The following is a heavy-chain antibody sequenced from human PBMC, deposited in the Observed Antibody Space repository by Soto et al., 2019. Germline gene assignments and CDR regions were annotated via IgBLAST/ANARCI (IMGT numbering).Heavy chain of an antibody. CDR3: AKGSTVATRHFDY. V-gene: IGHV3-23*01. D-gene: IGHD4-17*01. CDR2: ISGGSDIT. CDR1: GFTFSSYT. Sequence: VGSLRLSCAASGFTFSSYTMSWVRQAPGKGLEWVSVISGGSDITSYADSVKGRFTISRDNSKSTLYLQTNSLRAEDTAIYYCAKGSTVATRHFDYWGQGTLVTVSS. J-gene: IGHJ4*02.